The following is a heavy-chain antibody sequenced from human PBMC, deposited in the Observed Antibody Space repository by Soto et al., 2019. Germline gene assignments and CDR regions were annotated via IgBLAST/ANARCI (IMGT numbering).Heavy chain of an antibody. CDR2: ISYDGSNK. CDR1: GFTFSSYG. Sequence: VGSLRLSCAASGFTFSSYGMHWVRQAPGKGLEWVAVISYDGSNKYYADSVKGRFTISRDNSKNTLYLQMNSLRAEDTAVYYCAKDFYDFWSGPYYYYGMDVWGQGTTVTVS. J-gene: IGHJ6*02. D-gene: IGHD3-3*01. V-gene: IGHV3-30*18. CDR3: AKDFYDFWSGPYYYYGMDV.